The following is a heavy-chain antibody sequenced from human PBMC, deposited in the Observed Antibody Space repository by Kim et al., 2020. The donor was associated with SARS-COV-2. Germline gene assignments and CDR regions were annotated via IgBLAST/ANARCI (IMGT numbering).Heavy chain of an antibody. V-gene: IGHV3-30*02. Sequence: KGRFTISRDNSKNTLYLQMDSLRAEDTAVYYCAKVYGDYVTYYYYGMDLWGQGTTVTVSS. J-gene: IGHJ6*02. D-gene: IGHD4-17*01. CDR3: AKVYGDYVTYYYYGMDL.